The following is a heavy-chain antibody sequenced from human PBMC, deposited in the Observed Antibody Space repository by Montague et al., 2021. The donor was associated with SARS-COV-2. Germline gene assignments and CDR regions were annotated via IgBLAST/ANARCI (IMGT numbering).Heavy chain of an antibody. CDR2: MSYSGSA. Sequence: SETLSLTCTVSGGTISSDYWSWIRQSPGKGLEWIVYMSYSGSATYNPSLESRVAISRDTSKNQFSLTLIPATAADTAIYYCARTSDPSNFDSTGYYGAFDVWGQGTTVIVSS. J-gene: IGHJ3*01. CDR3: ARTSDPSNFDSTGYYGAFDV. CDR1: GGTISSDY. D-gene: IGHD3-22*01. V-gene: IGHV4-59*01.